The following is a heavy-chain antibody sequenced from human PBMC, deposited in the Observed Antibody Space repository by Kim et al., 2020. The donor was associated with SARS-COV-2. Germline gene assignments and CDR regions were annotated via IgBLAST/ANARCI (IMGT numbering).Heavy chain of an antibody. J-gene: IGHJ4*02. D-gene: IGHD3-10*01. CDR3: ARDRSITMVRGVTFFDY. Sequence: LQGRVTMTTDTSPSTAYMELRSLRSDDTAVYYCARDRSITMVRGVTFFDYWGQGTLVTVSS. V-gene: IGHV1-18*01.